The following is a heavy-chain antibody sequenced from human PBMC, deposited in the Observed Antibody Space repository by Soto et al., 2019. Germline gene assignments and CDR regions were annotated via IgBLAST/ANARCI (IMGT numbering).Heavy chain of an antibody. J-gene: IGHJ3*02. CDR2: IIPIFGTA. CDR3: AKERDLSGPDAFDI. Sequence: QVQLVQSGAEVKKPGSSVKVSCKASGGTFSSYAISWVRQAPGQGLEWMGGIIPIFGTANYAQKFQGRVTITADKSTSTAYMEVSSLRSEDTAVYYCAKERDLSGPDAFDIWGQGTMVTVSS. CDR1: GGTFSSYA. V-gene: IGHV1-69*06. D-gene: IGHD2-8*02.